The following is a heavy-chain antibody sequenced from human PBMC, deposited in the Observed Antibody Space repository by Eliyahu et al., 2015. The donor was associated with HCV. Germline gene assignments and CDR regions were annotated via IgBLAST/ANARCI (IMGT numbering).Heavy chain of an antibody. CDR2: ITGSGGNV. V-gene: IGHV3-11*01. D-gene: IGHD6-13*01. Sequence: QAQLVESGGGLVKPGGSLRLSCVXSGFRFXDYYMNWIRQAPGKGLEWLSYITGSGGNVYYAASVEGRFTVSRDNAKNSLYLQMDSLRADDTAVYYCARSNRIASAGRSLDSWGQGTLVTVSA. J-gene: IGHJ4*02. CDR1: GFRFXDYY. CDR3: ARSNRIASAGRSLDS.